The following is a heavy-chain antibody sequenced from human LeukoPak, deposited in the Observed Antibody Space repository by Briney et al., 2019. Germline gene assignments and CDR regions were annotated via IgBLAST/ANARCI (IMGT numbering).Heavy chain of an antibody. CDR3: ARGPIYGDYQKGFDY. J-gene: IGHJ4*02. D-gene: IGHD4-17*01. Sequence: SETLSLTCTVSGGSISSYYWSWIRQPPGKGLEWIGYIYYSGSTNYNPSLKSRVTIPVDTSKNQFSLKLSSVTAADTAVYYCARGPIYGDYQKGFDYWGQGTLVTVSS. V-gene: IGHV4-59*01. CDR1: GGSISSYY. CDR2: IYYSGST.